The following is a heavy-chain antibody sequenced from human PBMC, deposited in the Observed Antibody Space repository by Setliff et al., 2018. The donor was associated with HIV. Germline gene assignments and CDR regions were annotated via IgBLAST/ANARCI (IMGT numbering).Heavy chain of an antibody. CDR1: GFTFSSYW. D-gene: IGHD2-21*01. CDR2: IKDKANGAAI. J-gene: IGHJ3*01. Sequence: GGSLRLSCATSGFTFSSYWMSWVRQAPGKGLEWVGRIKDKANGAAIDYGAPVEGRFTISRDDSKDTLFLEMRNLKAEDTGVYYCAADFLFLWFGFWGQGTKVTVSS. V-gene: IGHV3-15*01. CDR3: AADFLFLWFGF.